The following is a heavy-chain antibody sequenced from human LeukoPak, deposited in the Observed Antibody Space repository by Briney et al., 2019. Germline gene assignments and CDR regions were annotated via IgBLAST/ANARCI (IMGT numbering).Heavy chain of an antibody. CDR1: GFTFSDYA. CDR2: IANDGST. V-gene: IGHV3-23*01. D-gene: IGHD2-15*01. CDR3: AKEAAGIGVPRFDP. Sequence: GGSLRLSCTASGFTFSDYAMSWVRQAPGEGLEWVSGIANDGSTYYADSVKGRFTISRENSKNTLYLQMSSLTTEDPALYYCAKEAAGIGVPRFDPWGQGTLVTVSS. J-gene: IGHJ5*02.